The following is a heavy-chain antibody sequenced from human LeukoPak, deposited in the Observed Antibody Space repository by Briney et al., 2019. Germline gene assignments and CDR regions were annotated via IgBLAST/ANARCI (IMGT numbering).Heavy chain of an antibody. Sequence: GGSLRLSCAASGFTVSSNYMSWVRQAPGKVLECVSVIYSGGNTYYADSVKGRFTISRDNSKNTLYLQMNGLRAEDTAVYYCARKTDSGGQGDYWGPGTLVTVSS. J-gene: IGHJ4*02. CDR3: ARKTDSGGQGDY. V-gene: IGHV3-66*01. CDR2: IYSGGNT. CDR1: GFTVSSNY. D-gene: IGHD3-22*01.